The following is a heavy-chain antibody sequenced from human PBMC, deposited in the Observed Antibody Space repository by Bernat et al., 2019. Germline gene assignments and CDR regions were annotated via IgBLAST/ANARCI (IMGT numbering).Heavy chain of an antibody. D-gene: IGHD3-22*01. J-gene: IGHJ4*02. V-gene: IGHV3-30*18. CDR3: AKERYDSSGYYFDY. CDR1: GFTFSSYG. Sequence: QVQLVESGGGVVQPGRSLRLSCAASGFTFSSYGMHWVRQAPCKGLEWVAAISYDGSNKYYADSVKGRFTISRDNSKNTLYLQMNSLRAEDTAVYYCAKERYDSSGYYFDYWGQGTLVTVSS. CDR2: ISYDGSNK.